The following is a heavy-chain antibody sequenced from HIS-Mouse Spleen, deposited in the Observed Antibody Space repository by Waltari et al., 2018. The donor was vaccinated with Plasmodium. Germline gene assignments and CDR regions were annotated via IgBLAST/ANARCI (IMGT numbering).Heavy chain of an antibody. CDR1: GGSISSSSYY. V-gene: IGHV4-39*07. Sequence: QLQLQESGPGLVKPSETLSLTCTVSGGSISSSSYYWGWIRQPPGKGLEWIGSIYYSGRTSYNPSLKSRVTMSVDTSKNQFSLKLSSVTAADAAVYYCATRRSSSWSYWGQGTLVTVSS. CDR3: ATRRSSSWSY. D-gene: IGHD6-13*01. J-gene: IGHJ4*02. CDR2: IYYSGRT.